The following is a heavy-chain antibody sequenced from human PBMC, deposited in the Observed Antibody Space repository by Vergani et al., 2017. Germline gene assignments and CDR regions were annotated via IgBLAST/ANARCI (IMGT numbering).Heavy chain of an antibody. CDR2: IIPIFGTA. Sequence: QVQLVQSGAEVKKPGASVKVSCKVSGYTLTELSMHWVRQAPGKGLEWMGGIIPIFGTANYAQKFQGRVTITADESTSTAYMELSSLRSEDTAVYYCARSGYGGNSSPYDAFDIWGQGTMVTVSS. D-gene: IGHD4-23*01. CDR1: GYTLTELS. J-gene: IGHJ3*02. V-gene: IGHV1-69*13. CDR3: ARSGYGGNSSPYDAFDI.